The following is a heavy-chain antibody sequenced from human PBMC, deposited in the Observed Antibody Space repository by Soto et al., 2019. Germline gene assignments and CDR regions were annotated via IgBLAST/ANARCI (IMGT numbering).Heavy chain of an antibody. CDR2: IYYSGST. D-gene: IGHD5-18*01. J-gene: IGHJ4*02. Sequence: QVQLQESGPGLVKPSQTLSLTCTVSGGSSNSGGYYWSWIRQHPGKGLEWIGYIYYSGSTYYNPSLKSRVTISVDTSKNQFSLKLSSVTAADTAVYYCARSGYSYGPNPLLYWGQGTLVTVSS. CDR3: ARSGYSYGPNPLLY. CDR1: GGSSNSGGYY. V-gene: IGHV4-31*03.